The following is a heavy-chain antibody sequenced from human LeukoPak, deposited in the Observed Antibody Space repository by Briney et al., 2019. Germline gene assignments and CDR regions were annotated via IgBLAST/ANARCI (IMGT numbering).Heavy chain of an antibody. CDR1: GGSISSGGYY. CDR2: IYYSGST. V-gene: IGHV4-31*03. CDR3: ARVAPSRYFDWLLLDY. J-gene: IGHJ4*02. D-gene: IGHD3-9*01. Sequence: SETLSLTCTVSGGSISSGGYYWSWIRQHPGKGLEWIGYIYYSGSTYYNPSLKSRVTISVDTSKNQFSLKLSSVTAADTAVYYCARVAPSRYFDWLLLDYWAREPWSPSPQ.